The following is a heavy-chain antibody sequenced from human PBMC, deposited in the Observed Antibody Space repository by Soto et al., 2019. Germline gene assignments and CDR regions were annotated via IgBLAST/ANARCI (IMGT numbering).Heavy chain of an antibody. V-gene: IGHV3-33*05. J-gene: IGHJ4*02. D-gene: IGHD3-16*01. CDR3: ARWGTTGGLDV. Sequence: QVQLGESGGGVVQPGTSLRLSCVGSGFTFRSYVIHWVRQAPGKGLGWVALTSYDGSNNFYGDSVKGRFTISRDNSRNTVELQMDSLRLDDTALYYCARWGTTGGLDVWGQGALVSVSS. CDR2: TSYDGSNN. CDR1: GFTFRSYV.